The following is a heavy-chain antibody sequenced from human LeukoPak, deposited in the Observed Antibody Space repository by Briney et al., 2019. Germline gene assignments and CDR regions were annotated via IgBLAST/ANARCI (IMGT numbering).Heavy chain of an antibody. CDR1: GGSISSGSYY. J-gene: IGHJ5*02. CDR2: IYTSGST. D-gene: IGHD3-3*01. V-gene: IGHV4-61*02. CDR3: ARDSGSGSVGFDP. Sequence: SETLSLTCTVSGGSISSGSYYWSWFRQPAEKGLEWIGRIYTSGSTYYNPSLKSRVTISVDTSKNQFSLKLSSVTAADTAVYYCARDSGSGSVGFDPWGQGTLVTVSS.